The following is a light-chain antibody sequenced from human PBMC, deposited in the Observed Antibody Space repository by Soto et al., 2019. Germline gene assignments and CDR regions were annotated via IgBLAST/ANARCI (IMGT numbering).Light chain of an antibody. CDR1: QNIRSS. V-gene: IGKV3-15*01. J-gene: IGKJ2*01. Sequence: EVVMTQSPAALSASPVERVTXSXXXSQNIRSSLAWYQQRPGQAPRLLIYDASTRATGIPPRFSGGGSGTEFTVTISSLQSEDFAIYYCQQYDIWPPYTFGQGTKVDIK. CDR3: QQYDIWPPYT. CDR2: DAS.